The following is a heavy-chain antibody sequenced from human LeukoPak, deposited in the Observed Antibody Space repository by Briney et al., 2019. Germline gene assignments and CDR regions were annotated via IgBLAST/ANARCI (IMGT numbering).Heavy chain of an antibody. CDR2: IYPGDSDT. Sequence: GESLKISCKGSGYRFTSYWIGWVRQMPGKGLEWMGIIYPGDSDTRYSPSFQGQVTISADKSISTAFLQWSSLKASDTAMYYCARPQCSSSYYCGMDFWGQGTTVTVSS. V-gene: IGHV5-51*01. D-gene: IGHD6-13*01. CDR1: GYRFTSYW. J-gene: IGHJ6*02. CDR3: ARPQCSSSYYCGMDF.